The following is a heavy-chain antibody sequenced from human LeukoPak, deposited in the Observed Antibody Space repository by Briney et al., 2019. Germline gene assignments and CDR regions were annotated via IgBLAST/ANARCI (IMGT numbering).Heavy chain of an antibody. CDR2: IYSGGST. D-gene: IGHD5-24*01. J-gene: IGHJ4*02. CDR3: AKDLRGYNAFDY. CDR1: GFTVSSNY. V-gene: IGHV3-53*05. Sequence: GGSLRLSCAASGFTVSSNYMSWVRQAPGKGLEWVSVIYSGGSTYYADSMKGRFTISRDNSKNTLYLQMNSLRAEDTAVYYCAKDLRGYNAFDYWGQGTLVTVSS.